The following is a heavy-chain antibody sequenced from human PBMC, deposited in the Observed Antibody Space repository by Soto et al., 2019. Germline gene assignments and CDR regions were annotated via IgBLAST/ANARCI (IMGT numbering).Heavy chain of an antibody. Sequence: SETLSLTCPVSGGSISSSSYYRGWIRQPPGKGLEWIGSIYSGSTYYNPSLKSRVTISVDTSKNQFSLKLSSVTAADTAVYYCARRLYYDSSGFEGGGMDVWGQGTTVTVSS. J-gene: IGHJ6*02. V-gene: IGHV4-39*01. CDR1: GGSISSSSYY. CDR3: ARRLYYDSSGFEGGGMDV. D-gene: IGHD3-22*01. CDR2: IYSGST.